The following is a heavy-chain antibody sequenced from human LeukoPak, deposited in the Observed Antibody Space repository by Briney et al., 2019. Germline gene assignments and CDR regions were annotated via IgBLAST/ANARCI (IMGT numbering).Heavy chain of an antibody. CDR2: ISSSSSYI. Sequence: GGSLRLSCAASGFTFSSYSMNWVRQAPGKGLEWVSSISSSSSYIYYADSVKGRFTISRDNAKNSLYLQMNSLRAEDTAVYYCARDLSYYYDSSGYYYRAAFDIWGQGTMVTVSS. D-gene: IGHD3-22*01. CDR1: GFTFSSYS. CDR3: ARDLSYYYDSSGYYYRAAFDI. V-gene: IGHV3-21*01. J-gene: IGHJ3*02.